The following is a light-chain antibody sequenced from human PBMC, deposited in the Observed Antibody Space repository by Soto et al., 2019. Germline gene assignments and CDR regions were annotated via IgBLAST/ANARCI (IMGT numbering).Light chain of an antibody. CDR1: HMVNSN. CDR3: KPDNNCPPWR. J-gene: IGKJ5*01. V-gene: IGKV3-15*01. Sequence: ERSTLXFMASHMVNSNLAWYQQKPGQAPRLLIYAASTRATGIPARFSGSGSGTEFTLTISILHSEDFVVCYCKPDNNCPPWRFGQ. CDR2: AAS.